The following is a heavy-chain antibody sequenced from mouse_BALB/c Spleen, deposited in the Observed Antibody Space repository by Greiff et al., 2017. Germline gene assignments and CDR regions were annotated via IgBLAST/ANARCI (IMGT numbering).Heavy chain of an antibody. D-gene: IGHD1-1*02. CDR3: ASGGYYAMDY. CDR2: ISYDGSN. J-gene: IGHJ4*01. Sequence: EVHLVESGPGLVKPSQSLSLTCSVTGYSITSGYYWNWIRQFPGNKLEWMGYISYDGSNNYNPSLKNRISITRDTSKNQFFLKLNSVTTEDTATYYCASGGYYAMDYWGQGTSVTVSS. CDR1: GYSITSGYY. V-gene: IGHV3-6*02.